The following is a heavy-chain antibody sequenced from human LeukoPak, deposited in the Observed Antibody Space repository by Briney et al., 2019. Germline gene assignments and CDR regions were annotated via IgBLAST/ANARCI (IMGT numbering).Heavy chain of an antibody. V-gene: IGHV3-23*01. CDR2: ISGSGGST. D-gene: IGHD2-2*01. CDR3: AKDPCSSTSCSNWFDP. Sequence: PGGSLRLSCAASGFTFSSYAMSWVRQAPGKGLEWVSAISGSGGSTYYADSVKGRFTISRDNSKNTLYLQMNSLRAEDTAVYYCAKDPCSSTSCSNWFDPWSQGTLVTVSS. J-gene: IGHJ5*02. CDR1: GFTFSSYA.